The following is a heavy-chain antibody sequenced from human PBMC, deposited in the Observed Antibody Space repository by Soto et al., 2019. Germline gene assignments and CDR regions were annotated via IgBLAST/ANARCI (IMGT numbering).Heavy chain of an antibody. Sequence: SETLSLTCTVSGGSISSSSYYWGWIRQPPGKGLEWIGSIYYSGSTYYNPSLKSRVTISVDTSKNQFSLKLSSVTAADTAVYYCARHGVERHCSSSPLGLYYYYYYMDVWGKGTTVTVSS. CDR3: ARHGVERHCSSSPLGLYYYYYYMDV. CDR1: GGSISSSSYY. D-gene: IGHD6-6*01. V-gene: IGHV4-39*01. J-gene: IGHJ6*03. CDR2: IYYSGST.